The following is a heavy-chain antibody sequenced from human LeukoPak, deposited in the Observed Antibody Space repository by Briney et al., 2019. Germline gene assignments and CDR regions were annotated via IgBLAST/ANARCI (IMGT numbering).Heavy chain of an antibody. J-gene: IGHJ4*02. Sequence: SETLSLTCTVSGGSISSYYWSWIRQPPGKGLEWIGYIYHSGSTNFNPSLKSRVTISVDTSKNQFSLKLSSVTAADTAVYYCARRAFYYDSSGIYYFDYWGQGTLVTVSS. D-gene: IGHD3-22*01. CDR1: GGSISSYY. CDR2: IYHSGST. CDR3: ARRAFYYDSSGIYYFDY. V-gene: IGHV4-59*01.